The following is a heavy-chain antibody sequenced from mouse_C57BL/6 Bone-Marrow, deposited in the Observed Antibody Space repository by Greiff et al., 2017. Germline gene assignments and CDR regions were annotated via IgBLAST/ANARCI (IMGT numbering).Heavy chain of an antibody. D-gene: IGHD1-1*01. CDR2: IYPRSGNT. CDR1: GYTFTSYG. CDR3: ARDYYVCMDY. V-gene: IGHV1-81*01. J-gene: IGHJ4*01. Sequence: VQLQESGAELARPGASVKLSCKASGYTFTSYGISWVKQRTGQGLEWIGEIYPRSGNTYYNEKFKGKATLTADKSSSTAYMELRSLTSEDSAVYFCARDYYVCMDYWGQGTSVTGSS.